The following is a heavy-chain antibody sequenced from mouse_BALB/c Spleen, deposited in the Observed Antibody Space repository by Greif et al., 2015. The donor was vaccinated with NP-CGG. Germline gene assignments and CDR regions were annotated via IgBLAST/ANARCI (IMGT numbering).Heavy chain of an antibody. CDR1: GFNIKDTY. CDR3: ARARPYYAMDY. D-gene: IGHD3-1*01. J-gene: IGHJ4*01. V-gene: IGHV14-3*02. Sequence: VQLQQSGAELVKPGASVKLSCTASGFNIKDTYMHWVKQRPEQGLEWIGRIDPANGNTKYDPKFQGMATITADTSSNTACLQLSSLTSEDTAVYYCARARPYYAMDYWGQGTSVTVSS. CDR2: IDPANGNT.